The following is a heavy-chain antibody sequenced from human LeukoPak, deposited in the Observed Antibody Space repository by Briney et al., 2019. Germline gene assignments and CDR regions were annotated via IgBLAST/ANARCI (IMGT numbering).Heavy chain of an antibody. CDR1: GFTFSDYT. CDR2: IRYDGVND. Sequence: GGSLRLSCAASGFTFSDYTMNWVRQAPGKGLEWVAYIRYDGVNDYYADSVKGRFTVSRDLSKHTLYLQMNSLRAEDTAVYYCAKDRGVFGVAYSLDYWGQGTLVTVSS. CDR3: AKDRGVFGVAYSLDY. J-gene: IGHJ4*02. D-gene: IGHD3-3*01. V-gene: IGHV3-30*02.